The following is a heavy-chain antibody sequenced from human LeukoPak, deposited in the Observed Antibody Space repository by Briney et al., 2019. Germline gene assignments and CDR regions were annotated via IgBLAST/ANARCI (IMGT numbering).Heavy chain of an antibody. CDR3: AKEHRPYYYDSSGYYPFDY. Sequence: GGSLRLSCAASGFTLSSYAMSWVRQAPGKGLEWVSAISDSGNTYHADSVKGRFTISRDSSKNTLFLQMNSLRAEDTAVYYCAKEHRPYYYDSSGYYPFDYWGQGTLVTVSS. D-gene: IGHD3-22*01. CDR1: GFTLSSYA. V-gene: IGHV3-23*01. J-gene: IGHJ4*02. CDR2: ISDSGNT.